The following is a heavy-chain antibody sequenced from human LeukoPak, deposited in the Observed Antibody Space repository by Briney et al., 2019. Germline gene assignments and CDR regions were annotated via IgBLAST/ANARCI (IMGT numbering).Heavy chain of an antibody. V-gene: IGHV1-2*02. CDR3: AREDGCERGGYYFYS. D-gene: IGHD5-24*01. CDR2: INPRISGT. Sequence: ASVKVSYQAPVDSFCVYYIHWVRQAPGQGLEWMGWINPRISGTNYAQIFQGRVTMTSDTSISTAYMELSRLGSEDTAVYYCAREDGCERGGYYFYSWGQGTLVTVSS. CDR1: VDSFCVYY. J-gene: IGHJ4*02.